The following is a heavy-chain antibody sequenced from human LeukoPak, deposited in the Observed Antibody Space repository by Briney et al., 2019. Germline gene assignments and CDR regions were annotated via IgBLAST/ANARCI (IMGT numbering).Heavy chain of an antibody. V-gene: IGHV3-21*01. CDR2: ISGSSSYI. J-gene: IGHJ5*02. CDR3: AREGYGDYGWFDP. Sequence: PGGSLRLSCAASRFTFSSYSMNWVRQAPGKGLEWVSSISGSSSYIYYADSVKGRFTISRDNAKNSLYLQMNSLRAEDTAVYYCAREGYGDYGWFDPWGQGTLVTVSS. CDR1: RFTFSSYS. D-gene: IGHD4-17*01.